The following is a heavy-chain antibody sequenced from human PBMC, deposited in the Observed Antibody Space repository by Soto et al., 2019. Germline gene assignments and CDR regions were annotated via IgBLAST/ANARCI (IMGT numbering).Heavy chain of an antibody. Sequence: QVQLRESGPGSVKPSQTLSLTCSVSGGSISSVDYYWNWIRQPPGKGLEWIGNIYSSGSTYYNASLKSRITISSATSTNQFSLKLSSVTAADAAVYYCARWHDSSGAFDYWGQGILVTVSS. V-gene: IGHV4-30-4*01. J-gene: IGHJ4*02. D-gene: IGHD3-22*01. CDR2: IYSSGST. CDR1: GGSISSVDYY. CDR3: ARWHDSSGAFDY.